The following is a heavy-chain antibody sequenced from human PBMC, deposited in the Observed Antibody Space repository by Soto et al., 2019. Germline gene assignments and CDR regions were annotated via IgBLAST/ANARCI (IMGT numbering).Heavy chain of an antibody. D-gene: IGHD2-15*01. CDR2: IYYSGTT. J-gene: IGHJ2*01. CDR1: GGSINSGGSY. V-gene: IGHV4-31*03. CDR3: ASGQCFRRSCSYLNL. Sequence: QVQLQESGPGLVKPSQTLSLTCTVSGGSINSGGSYWSWIRQSPGEGLEWIGYIYYSGTTYYNPSLKSRVYISLDTSKNQFSMKLSSVTAADTAIYYCASGQCFRRSCSYLNLWGRGTLVTVSS.